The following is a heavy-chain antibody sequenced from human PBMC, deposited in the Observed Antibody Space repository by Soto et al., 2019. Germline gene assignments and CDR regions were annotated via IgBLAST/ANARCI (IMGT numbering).Heavy chain of an antibody. CDR1: GGSISSGGYY. CDR3: ARGYCSSTSCFDP. CDR2: IYYSGST. V-gene: IGHV4-31*03. J-gene: IGHJ5*02. Sequence: QVQLQESGPGLVKPSQTLSLTCSVSGGSISSGGYYWSWIRRHPGKGLEWIGYIYYSGSTSYNPSLKSRVTISVDTSKNQFSLKLSSVTAADTAVYYCARGYCSSTSCFDPWGQGTLVTVSS. D-gene: IGHD2-2*01.